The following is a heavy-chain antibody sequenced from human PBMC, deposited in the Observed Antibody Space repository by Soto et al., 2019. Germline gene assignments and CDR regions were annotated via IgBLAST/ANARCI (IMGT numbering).Heavy chain of an antibody. Sequence: GASVKVSCKASGFTFTSSAVQWVRQARGQRLEWIGWIVVGSGNTNYAQKFQERVTITRDMSTSTAYMELSSLRSEDTAVYYCAAAYYYDSSGWEPPVNYYYGMDVWG. CDR1: GFTFTSSA. V-gene: IGHV1-58*01. CDR2: IVVGSGNT. D-gene: IGHD3-22*01. J-gene: IGHJ6*02. CDR3: AAAYYYDSSGWEPPVNYYYGMDV.